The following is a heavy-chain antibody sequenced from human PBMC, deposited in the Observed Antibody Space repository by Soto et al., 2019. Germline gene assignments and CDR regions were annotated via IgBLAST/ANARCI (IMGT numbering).Heavy chain of an antibody. J-gene: IGHJ6*02. V-gene: IGHV1-3*01. CDR2: ISAGNGNT. CDR3: AREVYYYDSSGYNYYYYGMDV. D-gene: IGHD3-22*01. Sequence: QVQLVQSGAEVKKPGASVKVSCKASGYTFTSYAMHWVRQAPGQRLEWMGWISAGNGNTKYSQKFQGRVTITRDTSASTAYMELSSLRSEDTAVYYCAREVYYYDSSGYNYYYYGMDVWGQGTTVTVSS. CDR1: GYTFTSYA.